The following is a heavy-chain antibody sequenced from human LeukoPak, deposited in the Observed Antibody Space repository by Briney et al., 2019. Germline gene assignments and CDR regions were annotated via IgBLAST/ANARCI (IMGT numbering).Heavy chain of an antibody. V-gene: IGHV4-59*01. D-gene: IGHD5-18*01. Sequence: SETLSLTCAVNGGSFSSYYWSWIRQPPGKGLEWIGYIYYSGSTNYNPSLKSRVTISVDTSKKQFSLKLSSVTPADTAVYYCARSGYSYGADAFYIWGQGTMVTVSS. CDR3: ARSGYSYGADAFYI. CDR1: GGSFSSYY. CDR2: IYYSGST. J-gene: IGHJ3*02.